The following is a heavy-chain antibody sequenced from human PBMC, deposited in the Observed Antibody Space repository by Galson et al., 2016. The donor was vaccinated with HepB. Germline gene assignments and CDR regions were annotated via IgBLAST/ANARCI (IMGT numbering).Heavy chain of an antibody. CDR3: AKEDGGFNFDP. V-gene: IGHV3-9*01. CDR2: INWNSARV. J-gene: IGHJ5*02. CDR1: GFIFDVYS. Sequence: SLRLSCAASGFIFDVYSMHWVRQIPGKGLEWVSGINWNSARVDYAGSVKGRFTISRDKNSLFLQMNSLRPEDTALYYCAKEDGGFNFDPWGQGTLVTVSS. D-gene: IGHD2-15*01.